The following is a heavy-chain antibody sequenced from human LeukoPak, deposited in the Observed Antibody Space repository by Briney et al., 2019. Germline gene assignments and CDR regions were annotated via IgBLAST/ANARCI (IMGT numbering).Heavy chain of an antibody. V-gene: IGHV3-9*01. CDR3: AKAAGYSGYVLYYMDV. J-gene: IGHJ6*03. CDR2: ISWNSGSI. Sequence: GRSLRLSCAASGFTFDDYAMHWVRQAPGKGLEWVSGISWNSGSIGYADSGKGRFTISRDNPKNSLYLQMNSLRAEDTALYYCAKAAGYSGYVLYYMDVWGKGTTVTVSS. D-gene: IGHD5-12*01. CDR1: GFTFDDYA.